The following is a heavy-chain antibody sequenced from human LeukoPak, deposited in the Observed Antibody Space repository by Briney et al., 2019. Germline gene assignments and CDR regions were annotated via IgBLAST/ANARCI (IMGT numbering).Heavy chain of an antibody. V-gene: IGHV1-8*03. Sequence: ASVKVSCKASGYTFTSYDINWVRQATGQGLEWMGWMNPNSGNTGYAQKFEGRVTITRNTSIGTAYMELSSLRSEDTAVYYCARGKYSSGWYRGGVFFVYWGQGTLVTVS. CDR3: ARGKYSSGWYRGGVFFVY. J-gene: IGHJ4*02. CDR1: GYTFTSYD. CDR2: MNPNSGNT. D-gene: IGHD6-19*01.